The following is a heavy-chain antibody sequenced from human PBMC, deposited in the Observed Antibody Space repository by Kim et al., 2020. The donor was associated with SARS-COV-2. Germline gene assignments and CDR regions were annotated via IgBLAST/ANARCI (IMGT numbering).Heavy chain of an antibody. CDR3: TRDPFEDPTVAAMVSRPLYYYYMDV. CDR1: GFTFGDYA. CDR2: IRSKAYGGTT. J-gene: IGHJ6*03. D-gene: IGHD5-18*01. V-gene: IGHV3-49*04. Sequence: GGSLRLSCTASGFTFGDYAMSWVRQAPGKGLEWVGFIRSKAYGGTTEYAASVKGRFTISRDDSKSIAYLQMNSLQTEDTAVYYCTRDPFEDPTVAAMVSRPLYYYYMDVWGKGTTVTGSS.